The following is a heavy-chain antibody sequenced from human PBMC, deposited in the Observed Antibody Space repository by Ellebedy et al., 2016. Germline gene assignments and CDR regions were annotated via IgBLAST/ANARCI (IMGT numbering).Heavy chain of an antibody. J-gene: IGHJ4*02. V-gene: IGHV3-33*01. CDR2: IWYDGSKK. CDR1: GFPFSSYG. CDR3: ARESSGYYYLFDS. Sequence: GESLKISCAASGFPFSSYGMHWVRQAPGKGLEWVAVIWYDGSKKYYADSVKGRFTISRDNSKNTLYVQMNSLRAEDTAVYYCARESSGYYYLFDSWGQGTLVTVSS. D-gene: IGHD3-22*01.